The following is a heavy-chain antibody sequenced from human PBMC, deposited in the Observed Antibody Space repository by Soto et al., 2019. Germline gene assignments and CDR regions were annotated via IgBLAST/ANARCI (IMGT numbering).Heavy chain of an antibody. CDR1: GYTFSNFG. CDR3: ARVIMIFGVANLGSYFDY. CDR2: ISPSNGQT. J-gene: IGHJ4*02. Sequence: QVQLVQSGTEVKKPGASVKVSCKASGYTFSNFGLSWVRQAPGQGLEWMGWISPSNGQTIYAQNFHGRVTMTTDTSTATAHMELRSRISDDTAVYYCARVIMIFGVANLGSYFDYWGQGTRVTVSA. D-gene: IGHD3-3*01. V-gene: IGHV1-18*01.